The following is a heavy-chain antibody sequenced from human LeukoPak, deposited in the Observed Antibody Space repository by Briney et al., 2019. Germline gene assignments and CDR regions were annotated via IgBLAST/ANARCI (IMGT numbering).Heavy chain of an antibody. J-gene: IGHJ4*02. V-gene: IGHV1-8*01. CDR1: GYTFTSYD. Sequence: ASVKVSCKASGYTFTSYDINWVRQATGQGLEWMGWMNPNSGNTGYAQKFQGRVTITADKSTSTAYMELSSLRSEDTAVYYCASEDYSSGPVYFDYWGQGTLVTVSS. CDR3: ASEDYSSGPVYFDY. CDR2: MNPNSGNT. D-gene: IGHD6-19*01.